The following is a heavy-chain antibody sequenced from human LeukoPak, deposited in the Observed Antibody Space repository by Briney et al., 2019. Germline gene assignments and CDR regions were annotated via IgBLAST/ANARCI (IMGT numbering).Heavy chain of an antibody. CDR2: ISYDGGNK. D-gene: IGHD2-2*01. Sequence: GRSLRLSCAASGFTFSSYGMHWVRQAPGKGLEWVAVISYDGGNKYYADSVKGRFTISRDNSKNTLYLQMNSLRAEDTAVYYCAKDLPAATIYYYYGMDVWGQGTTVTVSS. V-gene: IGHV3-30*18. CDR1: GFTFSSYG. CDR3: AKDLPAATIYYYYGMDV. J-gene: IGHJ6*02.